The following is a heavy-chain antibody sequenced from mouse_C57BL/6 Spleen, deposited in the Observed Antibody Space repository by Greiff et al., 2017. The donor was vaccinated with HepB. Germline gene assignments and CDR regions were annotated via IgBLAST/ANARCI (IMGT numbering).Heavy chain of an antibody. Sequence: EVKLQESGPGLVKPSQSLSLTCSVTGYSITSGYNWNWIRQFPGNKLEWMGYISYDGSNNYNPSLKNRISITRDTSKNQFFLKLNSVTTEDTATYYCAREGGYDVLAYWGQGTLVTVSA. D-gene: IGHD2-2*01. V-gene: IGHV3-6*01. CDR3: AREGGYDVLAY. CDR2: ISYDGSN. J-gene: IGHJ3*01. CDR1: GYSITSGYN.